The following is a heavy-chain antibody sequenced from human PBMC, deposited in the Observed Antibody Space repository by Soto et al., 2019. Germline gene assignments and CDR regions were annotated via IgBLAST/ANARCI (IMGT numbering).Heavy chain of an antibody. CDR3: VKWNGFGDY. CDR2: FSGGRGGT. Sequence: PWGSLRISCAFSGFSISEYGVTWVRQPPGKGLEWVSGFSGGRGGTFYADSVRGRFTISRDNSRNMVYLQMDSLGVEDTAVYYCVKWNGFGDYWGQGTLVTVS. D-gene: IGHD1-1*01. V-gene: IGHV3-23*01. J-gene: IGHJ4*02. CDR1: GFSISEYG.